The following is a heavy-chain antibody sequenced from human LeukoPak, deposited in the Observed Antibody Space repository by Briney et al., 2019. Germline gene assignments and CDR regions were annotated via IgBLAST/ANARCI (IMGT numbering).Heavy chain of an antibody. CDR3: ARLYDSSGYLSLDY. D-gene: IGHD3-22*01. CDR2: IYTSGNT. V-gene: IGHV4-61*02. CDR1: GGSISSGSYY. Sequence: SETLSLTCTVSGGSISSGSYYWSWIRQPAGKGLEWIGRIYTSGNTNYNPSLKSRVTISVDTSKNQFSLKLSSVTAADTAVYYCARLYDSSGYLSLDYWGQGTLVTVSS. J-gene: IGHJ4*02.